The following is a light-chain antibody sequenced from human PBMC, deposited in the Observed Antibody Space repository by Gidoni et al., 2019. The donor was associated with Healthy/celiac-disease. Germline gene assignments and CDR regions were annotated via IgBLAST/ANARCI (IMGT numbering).Light chain of an antibody. CDR2: DAS. CDR1: QSVSSY. Sequence: EIGLTQSPATLSLSPGERATLSCRASQSVSSYLAWYQQKPGQAPRLLIYDASNRATGIPARFSGSGSGTDFTLTISSLEPEDFAVYYCQQRSYWPLTFGGGTKVEIK. CDR3: QQRSYWPLT. J-gene: IGKJ4*01. V-gene: IGKV3-11*01.